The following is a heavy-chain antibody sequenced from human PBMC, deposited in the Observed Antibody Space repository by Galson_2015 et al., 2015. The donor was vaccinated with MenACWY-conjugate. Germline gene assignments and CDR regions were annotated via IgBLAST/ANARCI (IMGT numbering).Heavy chain of an antibody. CDR2: INHSGST. Sequence: LSLTCAVYGGSFSGYYWSWIRQPPGKGLEWIGEINHSGSTNYNPSLKSRVTISVDTSKNQFSLKLSSVTAADTAVYYCARDGLLLDDWDYWGQGTLVTVSS. J-gene: IGHJ4*02. V-gene: IGHV4-34*01. CDR3: ARDGLLLDDWDY. D-gene: IGHD3-3*01. CDR1: GGSFSGYY.